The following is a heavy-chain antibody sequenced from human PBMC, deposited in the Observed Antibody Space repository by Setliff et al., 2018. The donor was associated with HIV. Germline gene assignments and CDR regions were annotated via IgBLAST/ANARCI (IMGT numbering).Heavy chain of an antibody. CDR1: GFTLSSYW. CDR3: AKDQTMEAFYYYYGMDV. Sequence: PGGSLRLSCAASGFTLSSYWMTWVRQAPGRGLEYVAGMNRDGSEKGYADSVKGRFTISRDNSKNTLYLQMNSLRGEDTAVYYCAKDQTMEAFYYYYGMDVWGQGTTVTVSS. V-gene: IGHV3-7*01. CDR2: MNRDGSEK. J-gene: IGHJ6*02. D-gene: IGHD3-10*01.